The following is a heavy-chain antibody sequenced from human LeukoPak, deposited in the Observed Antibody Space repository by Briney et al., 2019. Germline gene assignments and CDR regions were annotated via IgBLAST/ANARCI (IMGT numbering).Heavy chain of an antibody. CDR2: INAGNGDT. CDR1: GYTFTSYA. CDR3: ARDAEHSGSPLDY. Sequence: GASVKVSCKASGYTFTSYAMHWVRQAPGQRLEWMGWINAGNGDTKYSQEFQGRVTITRDTSASTAYMELRSLTSKDMALYYCARDAEHSGSPLDYWGQGTLVSVSS. V-gene: IGHV1-3*03. D-gene: IGHD1-26*01. J-gene: IGHJ4*02.